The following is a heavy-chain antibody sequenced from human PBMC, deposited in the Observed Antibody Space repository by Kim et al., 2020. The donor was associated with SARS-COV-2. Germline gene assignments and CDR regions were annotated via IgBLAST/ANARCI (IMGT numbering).Heavy chain of an antibody. CDR3: ARGSVVVVV. D-gene: IGHD2-2*01. V-gene: IGHV4-34*01. J-gene: IGHJ4*02. CDR2: INHSGST. Sequence: SETLSLTCAVYGGSFSGYYWSWIRQPPGKGLEWIGEINHSGSTNYNPSLKSRVTISVDTSKNQFSLKLSSVTAADTAVYYCARGSVVVVVWGQGTLVTVSS. CDR1: GGSFSGYY.